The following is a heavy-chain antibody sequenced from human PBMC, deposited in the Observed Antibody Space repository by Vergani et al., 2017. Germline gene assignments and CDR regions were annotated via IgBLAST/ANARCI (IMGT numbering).Heavy chain of an antibody. J-gene: IGHJ4*02. V-gene: IGHV4-39*01. CDR2: IYYSGFT. CDR3: ARQRPGSGWSPGDFDD. CDR1: ADSISSGSYY. Sequence: QLQQSGPGLVKPSETLFLTCTVSADSISSGSYYWGWIRQPPGKSLEWIGSIYYSGFTYYNPSLKSRVAISVNTSKNQFSLKVTSVAAADTSVYFCARQRPGSGWSPGDFDDWGQGILVTVSS. D-gene: IGHD6-19*01.